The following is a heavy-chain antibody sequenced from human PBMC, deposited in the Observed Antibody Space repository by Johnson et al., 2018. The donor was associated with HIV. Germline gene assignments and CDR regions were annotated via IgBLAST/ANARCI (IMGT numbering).Heavy chain of an antibody. CDR3: TTGRPSSAAFDI. CDR1: GFTFDDYG. J-gene: IGHJ3*02. CDR2: IKSKTDGGTT. Sequence: VQLVESGGGVVRPGGSLRLSCAASGFTFDDYGMSWVRQAPGKGLEWVGRIKSKTDGGTTDYAAPVKGRFTISRDDSKNTLYLQMNSLKTEDSAVYYCTTGRPSSAAFDIWGQGTMVTVSS. V-gene: IGHV3-15*01.